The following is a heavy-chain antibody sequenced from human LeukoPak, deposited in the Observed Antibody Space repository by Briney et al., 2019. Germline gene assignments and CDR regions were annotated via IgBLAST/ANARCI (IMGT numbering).Heavy chain of an antibody. CDR1: GFTFGDFP. D-gene: IGHD5-12*01. CDR2: IRSQLYGGTT. V-gene: IGHV3-49*03. Sequence: SLRLSCSTSGFTFGDFPMTWSRQAPGKGLEWVGFIRSQLYGGTTEYAASVKGRFTISRDDSKSIAYLQMNSLKSEDTAVYYCTRDGYSGYDPYYFDYWGQGILVSVSS. J-gene: IGHJ4*02. CDR3: TRDGYSGYDPYYFDY.